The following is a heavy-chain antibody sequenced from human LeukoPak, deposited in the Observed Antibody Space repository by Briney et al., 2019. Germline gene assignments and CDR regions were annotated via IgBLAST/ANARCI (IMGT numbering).Heavy chain of an antibody. Sequence: GGSLRLSCAASGFTFSDYYMSWIRQAPGKGLEWVSYISSSGSTIYYADSVKGRFTISRDNSKNTLYLQMNSLRAEDTAVYYCAKGAYSSSYYYYYYMDVWGKGTTVTISS. CDR2: ISSSGSTI. D-gene: IGHD6-13*01. CDR1: GFTFSDYY. CDR3: AKGAYSSSYYYYYYMDV. J-gene: IGHJ6*03. V-gene: IGHV3-11*04.